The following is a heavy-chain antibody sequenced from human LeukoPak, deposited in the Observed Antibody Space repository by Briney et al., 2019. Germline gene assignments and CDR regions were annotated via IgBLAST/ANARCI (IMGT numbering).Heavy chain of an antibody. CDR3: ARLLRGGRDTPMVTMIVVRAKSGAFDI. V-gene: IGHV4-34*01. J-gene: IGHJ3*02. CDR2: FNHSGST. CDR1: GXSFSGYY. Sequence: KPSETLSLTCAVSGXSFSGYYWSWIRQPPGKGLEWMAEFNHSGSTNYNPSHKSRVTRSVDTSKIQFSLKLSSVTAADTAVYYCARLLRGGRDTPMVTMIVVRAKSGAFDIWGQGTMVTVSS. D-gene: IGHD3-22*01.